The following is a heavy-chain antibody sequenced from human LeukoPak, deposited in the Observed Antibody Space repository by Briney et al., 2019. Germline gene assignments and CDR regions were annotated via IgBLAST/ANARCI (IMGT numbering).Heavy chain of an antibody. CDR3: ASTDSSGYLFDY. D-gene: IGHD3-22*01. J-gene: IGHJ4*02. Sequence: SEILSLTCTVSGGSISSYYWSWIRQPPGKGLEWIGYIYYSGSTNYNPSLKSRVTISVDTSKNQFSLKLSSVTAADTAVYYCASTDSSGYLFDYWGQGTLVTVSS. CDR2: IYYSGST. CDR1: GGSISSYY. V-gene: IGHV4-59*01.